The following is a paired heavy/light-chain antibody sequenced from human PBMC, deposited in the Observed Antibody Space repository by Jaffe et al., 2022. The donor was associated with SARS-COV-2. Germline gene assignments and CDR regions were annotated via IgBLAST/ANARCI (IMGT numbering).Heavy chain of an antibody. D-gene: IGHD2-15*01. CDR2: ISGNGGKT. Sequence: EVQLVESGGGLVQPGGSLRLSCSASGFTFSSFGMHWVRQAPGKGLEYVSGISGNGGKTYYADSVKGRFTISRDNSKDTLYLQMSSLRGEDTAVYYCVKNIAPSRASAHDYWGQGTLVTVSS. CDR1: GFTFSSFG. J-gene: IGHJ4*02. V-gene: IGHV3-64D*09. CDR3: VKNIAPSRASAHDY.
Light chain of an antibody. CDR2: DAS. V-gene: IGKV3-20*01. CDR3: QQYGSLPRT. J-gene: IGKJ2*02. CDR1: QSVSSSY. Sequence: EIVLTQSPGTLSLSPGERATLSCRASQSVSSSYLAWFQQKPGQAPRLLIYDASSRATGIPDRFSGSGSETDFTLTISRLEPEDFAVYYCQQYGSLPRTFGQGTKLEIK.